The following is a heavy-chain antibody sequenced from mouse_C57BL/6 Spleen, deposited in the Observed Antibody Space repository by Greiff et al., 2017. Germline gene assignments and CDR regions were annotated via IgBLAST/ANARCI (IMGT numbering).Heavy chain of an antibody. D-gene: IGHD2-5*01. CDR1: GYTFTSYW. Sequence: QVQLQQPGAELVMPGASVKLSCKASGYTFTSYWMHWVKQRPGQGLEWIGEIDPSDSYTNYNQKFKGKSTLTVDKSSSTAYMQLSSLTSEDSAVYYCARRGSNSAFDYWGQGTTLTVSS. CDR3: ARRGSNSAFDY. J-gene: IGHJ2*01. V-gene: IGHV1-69*01. CDR2: IDPSDSYT.